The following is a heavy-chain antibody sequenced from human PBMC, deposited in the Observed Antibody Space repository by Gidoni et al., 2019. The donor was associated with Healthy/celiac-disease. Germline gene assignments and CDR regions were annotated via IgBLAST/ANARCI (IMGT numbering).Heavy chain of an antibody. Sequence: EVQLVESGGGLVQPGGSLRLSCAASGFTFSSYWMSWVRQAPGKGLEWVANIKQDGSEKDYVDAVKGRFTISRDNAKNSLYLQMNSLRAEDTAVYYCARRLHWTPWVVDYWGQGTLVTVSS. V-gene: IGHV3-7*01. J-gene: IGHJ4*02. CDR1: GFTFSSYW. D-gene: IGHD1-1*01. CDR2: IKQDGSEK. CDR3: ARRLHWTPWVVDY.